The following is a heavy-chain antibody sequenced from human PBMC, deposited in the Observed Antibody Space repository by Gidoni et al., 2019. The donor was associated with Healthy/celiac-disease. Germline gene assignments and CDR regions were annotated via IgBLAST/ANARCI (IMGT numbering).Heavy chain of an antibody. Sequence: EVQLLVSGGGLVQPGGSLRLSCAASGFTFSRYDMSWVRQAPGKGLEWVSAISGSGGSTYYADSVKVRLTISRDNSKNTLYLQMNSRRAEDTAVYYCAKGALLSSYASYWGQGTLVTVSS. CDR3: AKGALLSSYASY. CDR1: GFTFSRYD. D-gene: IGHD2-2*01. V-gene: IGHV3-23*01. CDR2: ISGSGGST. J-gene: IGHJ4*02.